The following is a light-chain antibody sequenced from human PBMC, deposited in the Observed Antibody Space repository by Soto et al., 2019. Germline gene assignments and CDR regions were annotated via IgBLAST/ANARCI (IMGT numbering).Light chain of an antibody. CDR2: KAS. CDR3: QQYIAYPWT. V-gene: IGKV1-5*03. Sequence: DIQMTQSPSTLSASVGDRVTITCRTSQSILNWLAWYQQKPGKAPRLLIYKASSLESGVPSRFSGSGSETEFTLSIGSLQSDDFATYYCQQYIAYPWTFGQGTKVDIK. CDR1: QSILNW. J-gene: IGKJ1*01.